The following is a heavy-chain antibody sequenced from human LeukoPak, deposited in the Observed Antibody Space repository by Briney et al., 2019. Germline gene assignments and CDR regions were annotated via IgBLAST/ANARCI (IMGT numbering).Heavy chain of an antibody. D-gene: IGHD5-18*01. CDR3: ARGPHPIGYSYGYSTLDY. Sequence: SETLSLTCTVSGGSISSSSYYWGWIRQPPGKGLEWIGSIYYSGSTYYNPSLKSRVTISVDTSKNQFSLKLSSLTAADTAVYYCARGPHPIGYSYGYSTLDYWGQGTLVTVSS. V-gene: IGHV4-39*01. CDR2: IYYSGST. CDR1: GGSISSSSYY. J-gene: IGHJ4*02.